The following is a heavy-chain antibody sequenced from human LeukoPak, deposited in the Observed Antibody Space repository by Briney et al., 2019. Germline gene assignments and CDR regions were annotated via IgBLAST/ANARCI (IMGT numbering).Heavy chain of an antibody. Sequence: GGSLRLSCAASGFTVSSNYMTWARQAPGKGLEWVSIIYTFGRTYYADSVKGRFTISRDNSKNTLYLQMDSLRAEDTAVYFCARDQLGGSCGTTSCYTSFSNWGQGTLVTVSS. CDR2: IYTFGRT. CDR3: ARDQLGGSCGTTSCYTSFSN. CDR1: GFTVSSNY. D-gene: IGHD2-2*02. J-gene: IGHJ4*02. V-gene: IGHV3-53*01.